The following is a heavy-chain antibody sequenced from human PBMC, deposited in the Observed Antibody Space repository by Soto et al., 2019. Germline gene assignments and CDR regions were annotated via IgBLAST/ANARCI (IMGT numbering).Heavy chain of an antibody. J-gene: IGHJ4*02. CDR3: ATSQKGYNWNYFDH. D-gene: IGHD1-20*01. CDR2: VFYTGFT. V-gene: IGHV4-39*01. Sequence: PSETLCLTCAVSGASISGSYYYWAWLRQSPGKGREWIGSVFYTGFTSYNPSLESRVSVSVDTSKSQFSLKLSAVTAADTAVYYCATSQKGYNWNYFDHWGQGALVTVSS. CDR1: GASISGSYYY.